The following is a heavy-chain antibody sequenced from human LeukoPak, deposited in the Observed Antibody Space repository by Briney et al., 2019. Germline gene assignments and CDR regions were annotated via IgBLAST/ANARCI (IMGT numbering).Heavy chain of an antibody. CDR2: IYYSGST. V-gene: IGHV4-39*01. J-gene: IGHJ3*02. CDR1: GGSISSSSYY. Sequence: SETLPLTCTVSGGSISSSSYYWGWIRQPPGKGLEWIGSIYYSGSTYYNPSLKSRVTISVDTSKNQFSLKLSSVTVADTAVYYCARGTMVRGVIGAFDIWGQGTMVTVSS. D-gene: IGHD3-10*01. CDR3: ARGTMVRGVIGAFDI.